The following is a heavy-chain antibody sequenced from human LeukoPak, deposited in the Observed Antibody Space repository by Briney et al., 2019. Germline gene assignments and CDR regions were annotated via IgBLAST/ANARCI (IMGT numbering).Heavy chain of an antibody. V-gene: IGHV4-34*01. CDR1: GGSFSGSY. D-gene: IGHD4-17*01. Sequence: SETLSLTCAVYGGSFSGSYWNWIRQPPGKGLQWIGEVTHDGRINYNPSLRGRVTISVDTSMNQFSLRLPSVEDAATAVYYCATIYGDFSDFDSWAQGTLVTVSS. J-gene: IGHJ4*02. CDR3: ATIYGDFSDFDS. CDR2: VTHDGRI.